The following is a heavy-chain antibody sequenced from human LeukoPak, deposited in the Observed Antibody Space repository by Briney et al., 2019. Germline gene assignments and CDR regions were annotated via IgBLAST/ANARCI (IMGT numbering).Heavy chain of an antibody. V-gene: IGHV3-74*01. J-gene: IGHJ4*02. CDR3: ARDMWGTFGY. CDR2: INPDGTST. Sequence: GGSLRLSCAAPGFTFSDYWMHWVRQAPGKGPAWVSRINPDGTSTSYADSVKGRFTISRDNAKNTLYLQISSVRAEDTAVYYCARDMWGTFGYWGQGTLVTVSS. CDR1: GFTFSDYW. D-gene: IGHD7-27*01.